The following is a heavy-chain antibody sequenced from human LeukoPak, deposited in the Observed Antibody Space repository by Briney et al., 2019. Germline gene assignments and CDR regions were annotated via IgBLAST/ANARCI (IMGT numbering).Heavy chain of an antibody. J-gene: IGHJ4*02. V-gene: IGHV3-33*01. CDR2: IWYDGCDK. D-gene: IGHD6-19*01. CDR3: ARDLGSSGFFDY. CDR1: GFNFRSYG. Sequence: GGSLRLSCVASGFNFRSYGMHWVRQAPGKGLEWVAIIWYDGCDKYYADSVKGRFTISRDNSRNTLYLQMNSLRAEDTAVYYCARDLGSSGFFDYWGQGTLVTVSP.